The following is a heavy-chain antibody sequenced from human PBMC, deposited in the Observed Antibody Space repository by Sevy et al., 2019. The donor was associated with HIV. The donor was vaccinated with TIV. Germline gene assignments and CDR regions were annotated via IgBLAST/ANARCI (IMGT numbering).Heavy chain of an antibody. J-gene: IGHJ4*02. CDR3: TRDTGYSYGYYLLDY. CDR1: GFTFGDYP. CDR2: IRSKAFGWTT. Sequence: GGSLRLSCRTSGFTFGDYPLSWFRQSPGKRLEWVGFIRSKAFGWTTEFAASVRGRFTISRDDSKSTAYLQMNSLKIEDTAVYYCTRDTGYSYGYYLLDYWGQGTLVTVSS. D-gene: IGHD5-18*01. V-gene: IGHV3-49*03.